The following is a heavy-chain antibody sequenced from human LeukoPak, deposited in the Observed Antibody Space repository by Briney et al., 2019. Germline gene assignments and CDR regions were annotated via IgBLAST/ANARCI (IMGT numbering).Heavy chain of an antibody. CDR2: IYTSGST. CDR1: GGSISSGSYY. V-gene: IGHV4-61*02. Sequence: SETLSLTCTVSGGSISSGSYYWSWIRQPAGKGLEWIGRIYTSGSTNYNPSLKSRVTISVDTSKNQFSLKLSSVTAADTAVYYCARDNPEGFGGHSLDYWGQGTLVTVSS. J-gene: IGHJ4*02. CDR3: ARDNPEGFGGHSLDY. D-gene: IGHD3-10*01.